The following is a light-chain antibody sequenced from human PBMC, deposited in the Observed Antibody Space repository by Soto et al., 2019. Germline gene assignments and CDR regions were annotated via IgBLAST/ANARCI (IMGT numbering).Light chain of an antibody. V-gene: IGKV3-20*01. J-gene: IGKJ1*01. CDR1: QSVTDNY. CDR2: GTS. CDR3: QHYGNSPT. Sequence: EIVLTQSPGTLSLSAGERATLSCRASQSVTDNYLSWYQQRPGQAPRLLIYGTSSRATGIPDRFSGSRSGTDFTLTISRLEPEDSAVYYCQHYGNSPTFGQGTKVEIK.